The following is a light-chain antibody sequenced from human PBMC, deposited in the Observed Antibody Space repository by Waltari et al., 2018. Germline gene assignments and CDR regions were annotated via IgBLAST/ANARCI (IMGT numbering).Light chain of an antibody. Sequence: QSVLTQPPSASGTPGQRVTISCSGSSSNIGRNTVNWYQQVPGTAPKLLIYSNDQWPLGVPDRFSGSKSGTSASLAISGLQSEDEADYYCAAWDDSLNGPVFGGGTKLTVL. V-gene: IGLV1-44*01. CDR1: SSNIGRNT. CDR3: AAWDDSLNGPV. CDR2: SND. J-gene: IGLJ3*02.